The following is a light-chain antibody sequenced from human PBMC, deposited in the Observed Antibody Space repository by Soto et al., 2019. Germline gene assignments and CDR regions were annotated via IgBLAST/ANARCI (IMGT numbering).Light chain of an antibody. CDR1: SSDVGGYNY. J-gene: IGLJ2*01. Sequence: QLVLTQPASVSGSPGQSITISCTGTSSDVGGYNYVSWYQQHPGKAPKLMIYEVSNRPSGVSNRISGSKSGNTASLTISGLPAEDEADYYCSSYTSSSTVVFGGGTKLTVL. V-gene: IGLV2-14*01. CDR2: EVS. CDR3: SSYTSSSTVV.